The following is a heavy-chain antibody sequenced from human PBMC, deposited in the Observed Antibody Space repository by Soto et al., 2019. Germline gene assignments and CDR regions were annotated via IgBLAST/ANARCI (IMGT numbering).Heavy chain of an antibody. V-gene: IGHV4-39*01. CDR2: IYYSGST. CDR1: GGSISSSSYY. D-gene: IGHD3-3*01. CDR3: ARQSITIFGVVIIPDLFDY. J-gene: IGHJ4*02. Sequence: SETLSLTCTVSGGSISSSSYYWGWIRQPPGKGLEWIGSIYYSGSTYYNPSLKSRVTISVDTSKNQFSLKLSSVTAADTAVYYCARQSITIFGVVIIPDLFDYWGQGTLVTVSS.